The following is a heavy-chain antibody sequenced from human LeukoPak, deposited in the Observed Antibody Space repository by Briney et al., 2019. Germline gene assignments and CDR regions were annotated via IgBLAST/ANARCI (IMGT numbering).Heavy chain of an antibody. Sequence: GASVKVSCKASGYTFTSYDINRVRQATGQGLEWMGWMNPNSGNTGYAQKFQGRVTMTRNTSISTAYMELSSLRSEDTAVYYCARGIGSTTVTTLEYYFDYWGQGTLVTVSS. J-gene: IGHJ4*02. V-gene: IGHV1-8*01. D-gene: IGHD4-17*01. CDR1: GYTFTSYD. CDR3: ARGIGSTTVTTLEYYFDY. CDR2: MNPNSGNT.